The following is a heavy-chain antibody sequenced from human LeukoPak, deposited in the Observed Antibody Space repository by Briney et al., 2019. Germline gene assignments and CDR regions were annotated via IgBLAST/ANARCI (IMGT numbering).Heavy chain of an antibody. CDR3: ARDLGSYNFDY. Sequence: PGGSLRLSCAASGFTFSSYSMNWARQAPGKGLEWVSSISSSSSYIYYADSVNGRFTISRDNAKNSLYLQMNSLRAEDTAVYYCARDLGSYNFDYWGQGTLVTVSS. V-gene: IGHV3-21*01. J-gene: IGHJ4*02. D-gene: IGHD2-2*02. CDR1: GFTFSSYS. CDR2: ISSSSSYI.